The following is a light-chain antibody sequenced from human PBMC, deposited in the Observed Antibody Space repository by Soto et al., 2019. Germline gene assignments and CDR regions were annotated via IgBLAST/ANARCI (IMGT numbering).Light chain of an antibody. CDR1: QSIVNW. Sequence: DIPMTQSPSTLSASVGDRVTITCRASQSIVNWLAWYQQKPGKAPQLLIYDASSLESGVSSRFSGSGSATEFTLTISSLQPEDVATDYGQRTYNAPPLAFGGGTKVEIK. V-gene: IGKV1-5*01. CDR3: QRTYNAPPLA. CDR2: DAS. J-gene: IGKJ4*01.